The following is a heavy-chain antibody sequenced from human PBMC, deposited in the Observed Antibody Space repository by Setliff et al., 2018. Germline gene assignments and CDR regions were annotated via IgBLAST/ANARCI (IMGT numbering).Heavy chain of an antibody. Sequence: SETLSLTCTVSGGSINSGGYYWSWIRQHPGKGLEWIGYIYYSGSTYYNPSPKSRVTISVDTSKNQFSLKLSSVTAADTAVYYCARDRLLVGARYAMDVWGKGTTVTVS. CDR3: ARDRLLVGARYAMDV. D-gene: IGHD1-26*01. J-gene: IGHJ6*03. CDR2: IYYSGST. CDR1: GGSINSGGYY. V-gene: IGHV4-31*03.